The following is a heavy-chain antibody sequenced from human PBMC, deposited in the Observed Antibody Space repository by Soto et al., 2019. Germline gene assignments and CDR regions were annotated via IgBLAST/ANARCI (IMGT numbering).Heavy chain of an antibody. CDR2: IYWDDDK. V-gene: IGHV2-5*02. CDR3: AHSLHILTGYYHYFDY. Sequence: QITLKESGPTLVKPTQTLTLTCTFSGFSLSTSGVGVGWIRQPPGKALEWLALIYWDDDKRYSPSLKSRLTITKDNSKTPVVLTLTNMDPVDTATYYCAHSLHILTGYYHYFDYWGQGTLVTVSS. CDR1: GFSLSTSGVG. J-gene: IGHJ4*02. D-gene: IGHD3-9*01.